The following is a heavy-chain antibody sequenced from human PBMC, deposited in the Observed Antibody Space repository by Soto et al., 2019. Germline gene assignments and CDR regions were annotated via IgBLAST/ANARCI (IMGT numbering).Heavy chain of an antibody. Sequence: QVQLVQSGAEVKKPGASVKVSCKASGYTFTSYDINWVRQATGQGLEWMGWMNPNSGNTGYAQKFQGRVTMTRNTARSTAYIELSSLRSDDTDVYYCMKERSSGWLDYWGQGTLVTVYS. J-gene: IGHJ4*02. V-gene: IGHV1-8*01. CDR1: GYTFTSYD. D-gene: IGHD6-19*01. CDR2: MNPNSGNT. CDR3: MKERSSGWLDY.